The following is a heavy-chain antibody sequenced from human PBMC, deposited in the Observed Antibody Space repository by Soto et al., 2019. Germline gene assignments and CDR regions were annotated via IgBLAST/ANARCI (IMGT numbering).Heavy chain of an antibody. J-gene: IGHJ5*01. V-gene: IGHV4-59*01. CDR3: ALYAIAVNRVVRFHS. Sequence: QVQLQESGPGLVKPSETLSLTCTVSGGSISTYYWSWIRQPPGKGLEWIGYIYYSGSSNYNPSLKRPVTISVATPNPPSALKLRTVTAPATAVYYCALYAIAVNRVVRFHSWSQGTLITVSS. D-gene: IGHD2-21*01. CDR1: GGSISTYY. CDR2: IYYSGSS.